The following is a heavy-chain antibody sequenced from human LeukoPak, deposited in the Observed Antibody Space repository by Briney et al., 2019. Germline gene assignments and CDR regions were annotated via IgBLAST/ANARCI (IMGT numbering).Heavy chain of an antibody. CDR1: GYTFTSYG. CDR3: ATPYYYDSSGYSDSFDY. J-gene: IGHJ4*02. CDR2: ISAYNGNT. V-gene: IGHV1-18*01. D-gene: IGHD3-22*01. Sequence: ASVKVSCKASGYTFTSYGISWVRQAPGQGLEWMGWISAYNGNTNYAQKLQGRVTMTTDTSTDTAYMELSSLRSEDTAVYYCATPYYYDSSGYSDSFDYWGQGTLVTVSS.